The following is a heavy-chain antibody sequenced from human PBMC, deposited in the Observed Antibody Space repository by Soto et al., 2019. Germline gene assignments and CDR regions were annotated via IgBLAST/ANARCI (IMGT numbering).Heavy chain of an antibody. D-gene: IGHD3-22*01. CDR1: GFTFGDYA. CDR3: TRVGYYDSSGYYYAY. V-gene: IGHV3-49*03. J-gene: IGHJ4*02. CDR2: IRSKAYGGTT. Sequence: GGSLRLSCTASGFTFGDYAMSWFRQAPGKGLEWVGFIRSKAYGGTTEYAASVKDRFTISRDDSKSIAYLQMNSLKTEDTAVYYCTRVGYYDSSGYYYAYWGQGTLVTVSS.